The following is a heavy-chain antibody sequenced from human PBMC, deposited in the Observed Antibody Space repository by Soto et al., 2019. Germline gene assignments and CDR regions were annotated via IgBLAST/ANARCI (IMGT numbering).Heavy chain of an antibody. CDR2: ISSSSTI. Sequence: EVQLVESGGGLVQPGGSLRLSCAASGFTFSSYSMNWVRQAPGNGLEWVSYISSSSTIYYADSVKGRFTISRDNAKNSLYLQMNSLRDEDTAVYYCASSSGSYSGVPDYWGQGTLVTVSS. CDR1: GFTFSSYS. D-gene: IGHD1-26*01. CDR3: ASSSGSYSGVPDY. J-gene: IGHJ4*02. V-gene: IGHV3-48*02.